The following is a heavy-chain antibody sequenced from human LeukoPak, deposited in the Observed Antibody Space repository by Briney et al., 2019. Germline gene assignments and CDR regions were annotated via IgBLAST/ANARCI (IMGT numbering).Heavy chain of an antibody. J-gene: IGHJ4*02. Sequence: GGSLRLSCAASGFTFSSYAMSWVRQAPGKGLEWVSGISGSGTSAYYADSVKGRFTISRDNSKNTLYLQMNSLRAEDTAVCYCAQMGGLGYCSSTSCPPRGYWGQGTLVTVSS. CDR2: ISGSGTSA. D-gene: IGHD2-2*01. V-gene: IGHV3-23*01. CDR1: GFTFSSYA. CDR3: AQMGGLGYCSSTSCPPRGY.